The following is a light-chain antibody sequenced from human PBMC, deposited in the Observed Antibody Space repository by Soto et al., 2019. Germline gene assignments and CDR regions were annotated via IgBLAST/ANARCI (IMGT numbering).Light chain of an antibody. V-gene: IGKV1-17*01. Sequence: DIPRTQSPSSLSTSVEDRVTITCRATQGSSTDLAWYQEKPGKATKRLIYLAARLQSGVQSSFSGSGSGAELTLKFSSLQAEDCATYCCLEQNSYPLCFGGGTTVEIK. CDR1: QGSSTD. CDR3: LEQNSYPLC. CDR2: LAA. J-gene: IGKJ4*01.